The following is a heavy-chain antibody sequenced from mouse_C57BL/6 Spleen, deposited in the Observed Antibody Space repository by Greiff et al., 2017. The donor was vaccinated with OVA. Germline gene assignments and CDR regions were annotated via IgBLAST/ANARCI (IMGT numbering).Heavy chain of an antibody. CDR1: GYAFTNYL. J-gene: IGHJ2*01. V-gene: IGHV1-54*01. CDR2: INPGSGGT. CDR3: ARATRSSFDY. D-gene: IGHD1-1*01. Sequence: QVQLKESGAELVRPGTSVKVSCKASGYAFTNYLIEWVKQRPGQGLEWIGVINPGSGGTNYNEKFKGKATLTADKSSSTAYMQLGSLTSEDSAVYYCARATRSSFDYWGQGTTLTVSS.